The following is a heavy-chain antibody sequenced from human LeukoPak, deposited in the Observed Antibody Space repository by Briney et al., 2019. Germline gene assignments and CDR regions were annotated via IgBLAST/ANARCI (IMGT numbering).Heavy chain of an antibody. CDR1: GGSISSYY. J-gene: IGHJ3*02. V-gene: IGHV4-4*07. Sequence: SETLSLTCTVSGGSISSYYWSWIRQPAGKGLEWIGRIYTSGSTNYNPSLKSRVTMSVDTSKNQFSLKLSSVTAADTAVYYCARGVDTAMAEAFDIWGQGTMVTVSS. CDR2: IYTSGST. CDR3: ARGVDTAMAEAFDI. D-gene: IGHD5-18*01.